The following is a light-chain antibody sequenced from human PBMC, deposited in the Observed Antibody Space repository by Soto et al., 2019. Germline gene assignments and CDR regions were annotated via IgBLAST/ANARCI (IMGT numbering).Light chain of an antibody. Sequence: QSVLTQPPSVSGAPGQRVTISRTGSSSNIGSGYDVHWYQQLPGTAPKLLIYDDFNRPSGVPDRFSGSKSGTSASLAITGLQAEDETDYYCQSYDSSLSGFVFGTGTKVTVL. V-gene: IGLV1-40*01. CDR2: DDF. CDR3: QSYDSSLSGFV. CDR1: SSNIGSGYD. J-gene: IGLJ1*01.